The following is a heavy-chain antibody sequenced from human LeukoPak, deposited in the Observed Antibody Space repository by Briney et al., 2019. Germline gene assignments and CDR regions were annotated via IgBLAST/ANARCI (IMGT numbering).Heavy chain of an antibody. Sequence: GGPLRLSCAASGFTFSNYAMSWVRQAPGKGLEWVSSISGSGSITYYADSVKGRFTISRDNSKNTLYLHMKSLTAEDTAVYYCAEDRDFWSGSTYYFDYWGQGTLVTVSS. CDR2: ISGSGSIT. CDR3: AEDRDFWSGSTYYFDY. V-gene: IGHV3-23*01. CDR1: GFTFSNYA. D-gene: IGHD3-3*01. J-gene: IGHJ4*02.